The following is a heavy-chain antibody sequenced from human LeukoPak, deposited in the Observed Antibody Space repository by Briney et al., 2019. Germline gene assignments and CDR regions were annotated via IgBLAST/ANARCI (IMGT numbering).Heavy chain of an antibody. CDR1: GGSFSGYY. J-gene: IGHJ4*02. V-gene: IGHV4-34*01. Sequence: PSETLSLTCAVYGGSFSGYYWIWIRQPPGKGPEWIGEINHSGSTNYNPPLKSRVTISVDTSKNQFSLKLSSVTAADTAVYYCARGQGGYFPDYWGQGTLVTVSS. CDR2: INHSGST. CDR3: ARGQGGYFPDY. D-gene: IGHD2/OR15-2a*01.